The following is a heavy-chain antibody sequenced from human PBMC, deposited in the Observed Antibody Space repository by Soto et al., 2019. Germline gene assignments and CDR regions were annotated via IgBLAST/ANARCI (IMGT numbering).Heavy chain of an antibody. CDR3: ARSRKHIVVVTDSGAFDI. V-gene: IGHV6-1*01. CDR1: GDSVSSNSAA. CDR2: TYYRSKWYN. Sequence: QSQTLSLTWAISGDSVSSNSAAWNWIRQSPSRGLEWLGRTYYRSKWYNDYAVSVKSRITINPDTSKNQFSLQLNSVTPEDTAVYYCARSRKHIVVVTDSGAFDIWGQGTMVTVSS. D-gene: IGHD2-21*02. J-gene: IGHJ3*02.